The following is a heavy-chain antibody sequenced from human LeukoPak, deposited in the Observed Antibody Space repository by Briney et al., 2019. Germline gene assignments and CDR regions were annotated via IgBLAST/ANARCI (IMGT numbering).Heavy chain of an antibody. CDR3: AKPISGGLAVTADWFHP. CDR1: GFASSFYA. D-gene: IGHD6-19*01. J-gene: IGHJ5*01. Sequence: PGGSLRLSCAASGFASSFYAMSWLRQPPGKGLEWVSTITANSGTTSYAASVRGRFTISRDNSKNTLYLQVNTLRADDTATYYCAKPISGGLAVTADWFHPGGQGTLVVVSS. V-gene: IGHV3-23*01. CDR2: ITANSGTT.